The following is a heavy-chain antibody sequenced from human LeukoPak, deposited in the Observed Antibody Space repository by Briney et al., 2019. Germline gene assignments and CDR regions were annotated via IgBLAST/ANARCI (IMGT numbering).Heavy chain of an antibody. J-gene: IGHJ4*02. Sequence: PSETLSLTCTVSGGSISSSRYYWGWIRHPPGKGLEWIGRIYYSGSTYYNPSLKSRVTISVDTSKTQFSLKLSSVTAADTAVYYCARLSPPEYNWNYGYHFDYWGQGTLVTVSS. CDR2: IYYSGST. V-gene: IGHV4-39*01. CDR1: GGSISSSRYY. CDR3: ARLSPPEYNWNYGYHFDY. D-gene: IGHD1-7*01.